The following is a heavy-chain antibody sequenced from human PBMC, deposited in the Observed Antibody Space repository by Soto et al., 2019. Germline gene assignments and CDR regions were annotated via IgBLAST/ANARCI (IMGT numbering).Heavy chain of an antibody. V-gene: IGHV4-34*01. J-gene: IGHJ6*02. CDR1: GGAFGGYY. CDR2: INHSGST. Sequence: TLARTWDVNGGAFGGYYWSWNSQPPGKGLEWIGEINHSGSTNYNPSLKSRVTISVDTSKNQFSLKLSSVTAADTAVYYCAKGRWDWNYFRYYYYGMDVWGQGTTVTVSS. CDR3: AKGRWDWNYFRYYYYGMDV. D-gene: IGHD1-7*01.